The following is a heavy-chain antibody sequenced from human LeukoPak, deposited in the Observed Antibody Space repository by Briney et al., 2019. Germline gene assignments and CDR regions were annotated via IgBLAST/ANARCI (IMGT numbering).Heavy chain of an antibody. D-gene: IGHD6-19*01. V-gene: IGHV3-30*04. CDR2: ISYDGSNK. CDR3: ARDKAVAADY. CDR1: GFTFSSYA. Sequence: PGGSLILSCAASGFTFSSYAMHWVRQAPGKGLEWVAVISYDGSNKYYADSVKGRFTISRDNSKNTLYLQMNSLRAEDTAVYYCARDKAVAADYWGQGTLVTVSS. J-gene: IGHJ4*02.